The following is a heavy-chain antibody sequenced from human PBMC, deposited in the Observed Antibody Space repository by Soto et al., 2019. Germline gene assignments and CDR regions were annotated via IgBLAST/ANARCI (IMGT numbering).Heavy chain of an antibody. CDR3: TRDGRGLGRRSSFEY. V-gene: IGHV3-53*01. Sequence: GPPMISCAASGGNAHSDXMTWVRQTRWRWLEWVASIYSGEPTYYSDSVRGRFTISSDKSKNTLYFQLGSLRIEDTSVYDSTRDGRGLGRRSSFEYWGPGGLVPVSS. D-gene: IGHD4-17*01. J-gene: IGHJ4*02. CDR2: IYSGEPT. CDR1: GGNAHSDX.